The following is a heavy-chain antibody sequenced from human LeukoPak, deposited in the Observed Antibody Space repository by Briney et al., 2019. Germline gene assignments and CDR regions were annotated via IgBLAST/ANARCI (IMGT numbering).Heavy chain of an antibody. J-gene: IGHJ4*02. V-gene: IGHV3-30-3*01. D-gene: IGHD3-22*01. CDR3: AKDTYADDSSGYYYY. CDR1: GFTFSSYA. CDR2: ISYDGSNK. Sequence: PGGSLRLSCAASGFTFSSYAMHWVRQAPGKGLEWVAVISYDGSNKYYADSVKGRFTISRDNSKNTLYLQMNGLGAEDTALYYCAKDTYADDSSGYYYYWGQGTLVTVSS.